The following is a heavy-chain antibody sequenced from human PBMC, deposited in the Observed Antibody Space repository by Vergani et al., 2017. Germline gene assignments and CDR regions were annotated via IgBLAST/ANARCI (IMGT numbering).Heavy chain of an antibody. Sequence: EVQLVESGGGLVQPGGSLRLSCAASGFTFSCCGMHWVRQAPGKGLVWVSRINSDGSSTTYADSVKGRFTISRDNAKNTLYLQMNSLSVEDTAVYYCARGGYWSLDNWGQGTLVTVSS. V-gene: IGHV3-74*01. CDR3: ARGGYWSLDN. D-gene: IGHD5-12*01. CDR2: INSDGSST. CDR1: GFTFSCCG. J-gene: IGHJ4*02.